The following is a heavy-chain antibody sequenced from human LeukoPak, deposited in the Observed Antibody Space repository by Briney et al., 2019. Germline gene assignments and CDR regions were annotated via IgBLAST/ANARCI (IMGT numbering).Heavy chain of an antibody. CDR3: AKNPSYYYDSSGLDY. Sequence: PGGSLRVSCAASGFTFSSYAMSWVRQAPGKGLEWVSGITGSGGSTYYADSVKGRFTISRDNSKNTLYLQMNSLRAEDTAVYYCAKNPSYYYDSSGLDYWGQGTLVTVSS. V-gene: IGHV3-23*01. J-gene: IGHJ4*02. CDR1: GFTFSSYA. CDR2: ITGSGGST. D-gene: IGHD3-22*01.